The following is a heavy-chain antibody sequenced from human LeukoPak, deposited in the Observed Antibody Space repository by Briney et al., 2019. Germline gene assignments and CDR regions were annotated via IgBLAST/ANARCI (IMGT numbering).Heavy chain of an antibody. V-gene: IGHV3-74*01. Sequence: GSLRLSCAASGFTFSSYAMSWVRQAPGKGLMWVSRIKSDGSDTIYADSVKGRFTISIDNAKNTVYLQMNSLRAEDTAVYYCARKAGHGYGMDVWGQGTTVTVSS. CDR3: ARKAGHGYGMDV. D-gene: IGHD6-19*01. CDR2: IKSDGSDT. J-gene: IGHJ6*02. CDR1: GFTFSSYA.